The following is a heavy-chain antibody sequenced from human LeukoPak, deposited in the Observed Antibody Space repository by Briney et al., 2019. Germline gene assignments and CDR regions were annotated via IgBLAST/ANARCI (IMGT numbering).Heavy chain of an antibody. Sequence: GASVKVSCKASGYTFTGYYMHWVRQAPGQGLEWMGWINPNSGGTNCAQKFQGRVTMTRDTSITTAYMELSRLRSDDTAVYYCAREEGSGCYDSWGQGTRLTVSS. CDR3: AREEGSGCYDS. J-gene: IGHJ4*02. V-gene: IGHV1-2*02. D-gene: IGHD6-19*01. CDR1: GYTFTGYY. CDR2: INPNSGGT.